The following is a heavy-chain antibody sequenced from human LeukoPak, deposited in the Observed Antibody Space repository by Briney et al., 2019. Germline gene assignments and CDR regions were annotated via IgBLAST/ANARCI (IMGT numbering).Heavy chain of an antibody. CDR2: ISGSGGTT. V-gene: IGHV3-23*01. CDR1: GFTFSSYA. Sequence: GGSLRLSCAASGFTFSSYAMSWVRQAPGKGLEWVSAISGSGGTTYYADSVKGRFTISRDNSKNIMYLQMNSLRAEDTAVYFCAQDGGTFRSSWYTIYDWGQGTLVTVSS. CDR3: AQDGGTFRSSWYTIYD. J-gene: IGHJ4*02. D-gene: IGHD6-13*01.